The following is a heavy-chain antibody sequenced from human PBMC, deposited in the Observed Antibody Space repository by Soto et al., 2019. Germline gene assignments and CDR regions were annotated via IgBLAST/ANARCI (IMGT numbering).Heavy chain of an antibody. J-gene: IGHJ3*02. CDR2: IYTSGST. V-gene: IGHV4-4*07. CDR1: GGSISSYY. CDR3: ARRITMVRGVMVPDAFDI. D-gene: IGHD3-10*01. Sequence: QVQLQESGPGLVKPSETLSLTCTVSGGSISSYYWSWIRQPAGKGLEWIGRIYTSGSTNYNPTLKSRVTMSVDTSKNQISLKLSAVTDADTAVYYCARRITMVRGVMVPDAFDIWGQGTMVTVSS.